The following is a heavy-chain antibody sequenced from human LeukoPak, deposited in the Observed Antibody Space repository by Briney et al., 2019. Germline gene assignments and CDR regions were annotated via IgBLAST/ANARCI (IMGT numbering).Heavy chain of an antibody. D-gene: IGHD5-24*01. Sequence: SETLSLTCTVSGYSIGSGYYWGWIRQPPGKGLEWIGSISDSGSTYYNPSLKSRVTISVDTSKNQFSLKLSSVTAADTAVYYCARERWNYYYYYMDVWGKGTTVTVSS. V-gene: IGHV4-38-2*02. CDR1: GYSIGSGYY. CDR2: ISDSGST. CDR3: ARERWNYYYYYMDV. J-gene: IGHJ6*03.